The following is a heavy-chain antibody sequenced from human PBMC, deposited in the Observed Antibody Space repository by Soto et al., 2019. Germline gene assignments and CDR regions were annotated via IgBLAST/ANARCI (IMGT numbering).Heavy chain of an antibody. V-gene: IGHV3-7*01. J-gene: IGHJ4*02. D-gene: IGHD2-15*01. Sequence: LRLSCVPSGFTFSNYWMSWVRQAPGKGLEWVATLKEDGSVKYCVDSVKGRFTISRDNAKNSLYLQMNSLTAEDTAVYYCARDLGYCSGGTCYSVFDYWGRVTLVTVSS. CDR3: ARDLGYCSGGTCYSVFDY. CDR2: LKEDGSVK. CDR1: GFTFSNYW.